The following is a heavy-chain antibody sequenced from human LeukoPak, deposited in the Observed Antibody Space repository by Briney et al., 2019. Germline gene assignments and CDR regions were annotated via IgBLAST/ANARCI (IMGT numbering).Heavy chain of an antibody. CDR2: ISAYSGNT. V-gene: IGHV1-18*01. D-gene: IGHD6-13*01. J-gene: IGHJ5*02. Sequence: GASVKVSCKASGYTFTSYGISWVRQAPGQGLEWMGWISAYSGNTNYAQKLQGRVTMTTDTSTSTAYMELRSLRSDDTAVYYCARSNIAAAGTWFDPWGQGTLVTVSS. CDR1: GYTFTSYG. CDR3: ARSNIAAAGTWFDP.